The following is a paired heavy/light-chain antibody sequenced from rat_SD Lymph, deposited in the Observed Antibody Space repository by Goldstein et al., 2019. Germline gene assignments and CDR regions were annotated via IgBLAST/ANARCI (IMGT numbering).Heavy chain of an antibody. D-gene: IGHD1-2*01. J-gene: IGHJ3*01. Sequence: QVQLQQSGAELAKPGSSVKISCKASGYTFTSYYISWIKQTTGQGLEYIGYINTGSGGTNYNEKFKGKATLTVDKSSSTAFMQLSSLTPDDSAVYYCARFGAAPFAYWGQGTLVTVSS. CDR1: GYTFTSYY. CDR2: INTGSGGT. V-gene: IGHV1-43*01. CDR3: ARFGAAPFAY.
Light chain of an antibody. Sequence: DIVLTQAPLSVSVTPGESASISCRSSKSLLSSKGITSLYWYLQKPGKSPQLLIYRMSNLASGVPDRFSGSGSETDFTLKISKVETEDVGVYYCAQFLEYPFTFGSGTKLEIK. J-gene: IGKJ4*01. V-gene: IGKV2S11*01. CDR3: AQFLEYPFT. CDR1: KSLLSSKGITS. CDR2: RMS.